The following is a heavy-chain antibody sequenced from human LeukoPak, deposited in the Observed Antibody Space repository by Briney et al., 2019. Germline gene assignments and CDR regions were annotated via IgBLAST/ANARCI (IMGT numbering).Heavy chain of an antibody. CDR3: AKAPGGPAAIWPTFDY. V-gene: IGHV3-30*02. CDR1: GFTFSSYG. CDR2: IRYDGSNK. D-gene: IGHD2-2*02. Sequence: QPGGSLRLSCAASGFTFSSYGMHWVRQAPGKGLEWVAFIRYDGSNKYYADSVKGRFTISRDNSKNTLYLQMNSLRAEDTAVYYCAKAPGGPAAIWPTFDYWGQGTLVTVSS. J-gene: IGHJ4*02.